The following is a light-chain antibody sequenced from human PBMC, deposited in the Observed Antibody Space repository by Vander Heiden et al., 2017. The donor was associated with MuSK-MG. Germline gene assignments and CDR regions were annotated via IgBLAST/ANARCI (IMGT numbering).Light chain of an antibody. CDR3: RQSLQTPLT. CDR1: QSLLHSNGYNY. J-gene: IGKJ2*01. CDR2: LGS. Sequence: EIVMTQTPLYLPVTSGEPASISCRSSQSLLHSNGYNYLDWYLQKPGQSPQLLIYLGSNLASGVPDRFSGSGSGTDFTLKISRVEAEDIGVYYCRQSLQTPLTFGEGTKLEIK. V-gene: IGKV2-28*01.